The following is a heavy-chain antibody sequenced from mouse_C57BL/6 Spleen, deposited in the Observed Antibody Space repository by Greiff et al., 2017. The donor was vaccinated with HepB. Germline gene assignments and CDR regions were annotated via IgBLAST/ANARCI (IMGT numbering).Heavy chain of an antibody. CDR3: ARFPPYDYDGGWFAY. D-gene: IGHD2-4*01. J-gene: IGHJ3*01. CDR2: IHPNSGST. CDR1: GYTFTSYW. V-gene: IGHV1-64*01. Sequence: VKLQQPGAELVKPGASVKLSCKASGYTFTSYWMHWVKQRPGQGLEWIGMIHPNSGSTNYNEKFKSKATLTVDKSSSTAYMQLSSLTSEDSAVYYCARFPPYDYDGGWFAYWGQGTLVTVSA.